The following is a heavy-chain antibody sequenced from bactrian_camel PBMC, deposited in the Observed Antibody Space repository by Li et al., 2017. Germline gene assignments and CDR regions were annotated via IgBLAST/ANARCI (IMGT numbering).Heavy chain of an antibody. CDR2: IDINGRT. Sequence: HVQLVESGGGSVQAGGSLRLSCDISGSTYLARSMGWFRQIPGKEREGVAKIDINGRTEYTDSVKGRFTISNDKSWMTVHLQMSSLKTDDAAVYYCATARFGGLSGYNYWGQGTQVTVS. V-gene: IGHV3S53*01. J-gene: IGHJ4*01. D-gene: IGHD1*01. CDR3: ATARFGGLSGYNY. CDR1: GSTYLARS.